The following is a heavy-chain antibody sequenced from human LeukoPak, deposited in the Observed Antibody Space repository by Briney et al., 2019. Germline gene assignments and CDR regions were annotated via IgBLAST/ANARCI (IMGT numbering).Heavy chain of an antibody. CDR1: GFTVSSNY. J-gene: IGHJ4*02. Sequence: GGPLRLSCAASGFTVSSNYMSWVRQAPGKGLEWVSVIYSGGSRYYADSVKGRFTISRDNSKNTLYLQMNSLRAEDTAVYYCARDLATLRDYWGQGTLVTVSS. V-gene: IGHV3-53*01. CDR3: ARDLATLRDY. CDR2: IYSGGSR.